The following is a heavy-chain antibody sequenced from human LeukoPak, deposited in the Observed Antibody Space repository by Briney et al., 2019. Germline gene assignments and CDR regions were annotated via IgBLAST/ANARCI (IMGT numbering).Heavy chain of an antibody. CDR2: INHSGST. Sequence: SETLSLTCAVYGGSFSGYYWSWIRQPPGKGLKWIGEINHSGSTNYNPSLKSRVTISVDTSKNQFSLKLSSVTAADTAVYYCAGGGTMVRGVIPRDYWGQGTLVTVSS. V-gene: IGHV4-34*01. CDR3: AGGGTMVRGVIPRDY. D-gene: IGHD3-10*01. J-gene: IGHJ4*02. CDR1: GGSFSGYY.